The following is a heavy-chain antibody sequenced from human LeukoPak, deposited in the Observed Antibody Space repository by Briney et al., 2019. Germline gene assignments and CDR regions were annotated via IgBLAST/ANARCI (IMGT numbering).Heavy chain of an antibody. CDR2: IYHSGST. Sequence: PSETLSLTCTVSGGSINSYYWSWIRQPPGKGLEWIGSIYHSGSTYYNPSLKSRVTISVDTSKNQFSLKLSSVTAADTAVYYCARDGHSSSSFWFDPWGQGTLVTVSS. CDR3: ARDGHSSSSFWFDP. CDR1: GGSINSYY. J-gene: IGHJ5*02. V-gene: IGHV4-38-2*02. D-gene: IGHD6-6*01.